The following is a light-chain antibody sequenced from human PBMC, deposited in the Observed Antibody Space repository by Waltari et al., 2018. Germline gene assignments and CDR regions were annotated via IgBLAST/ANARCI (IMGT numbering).Light chain of an antibody. V-gene: IGLV1-51*01. J-gene: IGLJ6*01. CDR3: GAWDSSLSVHDV. CDR1: SPNIGRSD. Sequence: QSVLTQPPSVSAAPGPKVTISCSGNSPNIGRSDVSWFQQVPGTAPTLLIYDNDKRPSGISDRVSGSKSATSVSLAITGLQTGDEAGYYCGAWDSSLSVHDVFGSGTKLTVL. CDR2: DND.